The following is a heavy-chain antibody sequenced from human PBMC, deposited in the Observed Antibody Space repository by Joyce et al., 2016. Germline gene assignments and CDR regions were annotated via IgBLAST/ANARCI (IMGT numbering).Heavy chain of an antibody. Sequence: EVQLLESGGGLVQPGGSLTLSCAASGFTFNNYGLTWVRQAPGKGLEWVSSISDIGGSTYYADAVRDRFTISRDKSKNTLFLQMTSLTAEDTAVYYCAKDRPYSTYYYFYYMDVWGKGTTVTVSS. CDR2: ISDIGGST. J-gene: IGHJ6*03. D-gene: IGHD4-11*01. CDR3: AKDRPYSTYYYFYYMDV. CDR1: GFTFNNYG. V-gene: IGHV3-23*01.